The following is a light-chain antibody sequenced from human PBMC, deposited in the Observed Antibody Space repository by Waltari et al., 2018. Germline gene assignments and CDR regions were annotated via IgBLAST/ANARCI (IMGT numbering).Light chain of an antibody. Sequence: QSALTQPASVSGSPGQSTTIPCTGTSGDVGGYTVVSWYQRHPGKVPKLIIYEGSKRPSGISDRFSGSKSGNTASLTISGLQTEDEAEYYCYSYAGSSTWVFGGGTQLTVV. V-gene: IGLV2-23*01. CDR2: EGS. J-gene: IGLJ3*02. CDR1: SGDVGGYTV. CDR3: YSYAGSSTWV.